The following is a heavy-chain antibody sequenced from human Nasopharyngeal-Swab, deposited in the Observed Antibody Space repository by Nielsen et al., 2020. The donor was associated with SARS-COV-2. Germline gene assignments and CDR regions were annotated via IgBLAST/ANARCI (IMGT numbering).Heavy chain of an antibody. V-gene: IGHV4-39*01. CDR1: GGSISSDDYF. CDR2: INYRGNT. D-gene: IGHD3-3*01. CDR3: ARSLPQYYDSWSGFYRGMGY. Sequence: SETLSLTCTVSGGSISSDDYFWGWIRQPPGKGLEWIASINYRGNTFYNPSLKSRVTISRDTSKSQFSLKLSSVTAADTAVYYCARSLPQYYDSWSGFYRGMGYWGQGTLVTVSS. J-gene: IGHJ4*02.